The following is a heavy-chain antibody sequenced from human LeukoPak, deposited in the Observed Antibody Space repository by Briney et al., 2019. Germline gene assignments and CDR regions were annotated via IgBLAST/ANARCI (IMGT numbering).Heavy chain of an antibody. V-gene: IGHV1-2*02. D-gene: IGHD3-3*01. CDR1: GYTFSGYY. Sequence: ASVKVSCKASGYTFSGYYIHWVRQGPGQGLEWMGWINPNSGDTNHAQRFQGRVTMTRYTSISTAYMELTSLRSDDTAIYYCARSFWSGYYTGIEYWGQGTLVTVSS. J-gene: IGHJ4*02. CDR2: INPNSGDT. CDR3: ARSFWSGYYTGIEY.